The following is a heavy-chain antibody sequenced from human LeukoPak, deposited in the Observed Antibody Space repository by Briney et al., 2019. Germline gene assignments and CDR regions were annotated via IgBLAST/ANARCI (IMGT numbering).Heavy chain of an antibody. Sequence: GGSLRLSCAASGFTFSSYHMNWVRQAPGKGLEWISYINSWSSLIYYADSVKGRFAISRDNAKSSLYLQMNSLTAEDTAVYYCARVWQDYSNADYWGQGALVTVSS. CDR1: GFTFSSYH. CDR3: ARVWQDYSNADY. D-gene: IGHD4-11*01. CDR2: INSWSSLI. V-gene: IGHV3-48*01. J-gene: IGHJ4*02.